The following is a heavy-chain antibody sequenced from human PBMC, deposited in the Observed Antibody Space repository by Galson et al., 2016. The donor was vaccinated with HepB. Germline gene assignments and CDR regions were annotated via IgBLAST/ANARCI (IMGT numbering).Heavy chain of an antibody. Sequence: LSLTCTVSGDSISSGDYYWSWIRQAPGKGLEWIAYIYYTGNTHYNPSLKSRLTISVGTSKNQFSLKLNSVTAADTAVYYCATERGDYGDYGNFDNWGQGTLVTVSS. CDR1: GDSISSGDYY. CDR3: ATERGDYGDYGNFDN. D-gene: IGHD4-17*01. V-gene: IGHV4-30-4*01. CDR2: IYYTGNT. J-gene: IGHJ4*02.